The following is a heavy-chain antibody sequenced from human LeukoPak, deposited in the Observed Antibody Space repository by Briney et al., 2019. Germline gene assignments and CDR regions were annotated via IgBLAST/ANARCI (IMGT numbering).Heavy chain of an antibody. CDR3: ARDLTRRGSHRPFDY. D-gene: IGHD3-16*01. J-gene: IGHJ4*02. V-gene: IGHV1-46*01. CDR2: INPSGGST. CDR1: GYTFTSYY. Sequence: ASVKVSCKASGYTFTSYYMHWVRQAPGQGLEWMGIINPSGGSTSYAQKFQGRVTMTRDMSTSTVYMELSSLRSEDTAVYYCARDLTRRGSHRPFDYWGQGTLVTFSS.